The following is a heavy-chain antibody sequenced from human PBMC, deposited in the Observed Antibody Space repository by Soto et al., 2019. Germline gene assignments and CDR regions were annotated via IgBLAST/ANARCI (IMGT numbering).Heavy chain of an antibody. J-gene: IGHJ4*02. V-gene: IGHV4-39*01. CDR2: IYYSGST. D-gene: IGHD1-26*01. CDR3: ARTVGGLVGRLVDY. Sequence: SETLSLTCAVSGGSISSSDYYWGWIRQPPGEGLEWIGSIYYSGSTYYNPSLKSRVTISADTSKNQFSLKLSSVTAADTVVYYCARTVGGLVGRLVDYSGQGTLVTVSS. CDR1: GGSISSSDYY.